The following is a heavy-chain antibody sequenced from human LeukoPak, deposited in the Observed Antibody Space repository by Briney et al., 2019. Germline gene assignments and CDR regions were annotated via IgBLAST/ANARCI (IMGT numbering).Heavy chain of an antibody. Sequence: GGPLRLSCAASGFTFSNYVMYWVRQAPGKGLEWVAVISYDGSNKYYADSVKGRFTISRDNSKNTLYLQMNSLRAEDTAVYYCARGGYDIVTGYHDYWGQGTLVTVSS. D-gene: IGHD3-9*01. CDR1: GFTFSNYV. V-gene: IGHV3-30-3*01. CDR3: ARGGYDIVTGYHDY. J-gene: IGHJ4*02. CDR2: ISYDGSNK.